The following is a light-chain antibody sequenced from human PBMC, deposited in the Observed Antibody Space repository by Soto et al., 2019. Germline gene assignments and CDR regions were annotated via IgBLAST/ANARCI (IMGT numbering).Light chain of an antibody. CDR3: QVWDSSSDHVV. Sequence: SYELTQPPSVSVAPGKTARITSGGNNIGSKSVHWDQQKPGQAPVLVIYYDSDRPSGIPERFSGSNSGNTATLTISRVEAGDEADYYCQVWDSSSDHVVFGGGTKLTVL. V-gene: IGLV3-21*04. J-gene: IGLJ2*01. CDR2: YDS. CDR1: NIGSKS.